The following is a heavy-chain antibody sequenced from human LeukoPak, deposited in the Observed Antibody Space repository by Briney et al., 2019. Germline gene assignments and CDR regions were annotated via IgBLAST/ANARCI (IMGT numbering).Heavy chain of an antibody. D-gene: IGHD2-15*01. J-gene: IGHJ5*02. CDR3: ARDGVQCSGGSCYDNWFDP. CDR2: INPSGGST. CDR1: GYTFTDYG. V-gene: IGHV1-46*01. Sequence: ASVKVSCKASGYTFTDYGISWVRQAPGQGLEWMGIINPSGGSTSYAQKFQGRVTMTRDMSTSTVYMELSSLRSEDTAVYYCARDGVQCSGGSCYDNWFDPWGQGTLVTVSS.